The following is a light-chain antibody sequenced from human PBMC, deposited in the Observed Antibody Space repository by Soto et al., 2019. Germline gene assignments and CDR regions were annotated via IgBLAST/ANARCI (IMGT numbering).Light chain of an antibody. CDR2: AAS. CDR3: QQYGSSPLT. Sequence: EIVLTQSPCTLSLSPGERATLSCRASQSVSSSYLAWYQQKPGQAPRLLIYAASSRATGIPDRFSGSGSGTDFTVTINRLEPEDFAVYYCQQYGSSPLTFGGGTKVDIK. J-gene: IGKJ4*01. CDR1: QSVSSSY. V-gene: IGKV3-20*01.